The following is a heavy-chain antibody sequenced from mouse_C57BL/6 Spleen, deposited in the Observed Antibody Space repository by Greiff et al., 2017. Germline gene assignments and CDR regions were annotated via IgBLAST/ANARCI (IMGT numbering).Heavy chain of an antibody. J-gene: IGHJ2*01. Sequence: EVKLVESGGGLVKPGGSLKLSCAASGFTFSSYAMSWVRQTPEKRLEWVATISDGGSYTYYPDNVKGRFTISRDNAKNNLYLQMSHLKSEDTAMYYCARDLNGFDYWGQGTTLTVSS. CDR2: ISDGGSYT. CDR3: ARDLNGFDY. CDR1: GFTFSSYA. V-gene: IGHV5-4*01.